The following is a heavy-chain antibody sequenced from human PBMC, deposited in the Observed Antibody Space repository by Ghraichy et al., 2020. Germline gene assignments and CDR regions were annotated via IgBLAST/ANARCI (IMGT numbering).Heavy chain of an antibody. J-gene: IGHJ4*02. CDR1: AGSISSNSYY. V-gene: IGHV4-39*01. D-gene: IGHD2-21*01. Sequence: SQTLSLTCTVSAGSISSNSYYWGWIRQPPGKGLEWIGSIYYSGNTYYNPSLKSRVTISVDTSKNQFSLKLRSVTAADTAVYYCSRARLTVWNWGQGTLVNVSS. CDR3: SRARLTVWN. CDR2: IYYSGNT.